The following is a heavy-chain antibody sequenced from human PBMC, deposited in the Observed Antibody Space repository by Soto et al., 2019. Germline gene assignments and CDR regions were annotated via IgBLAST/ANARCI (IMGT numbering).Heavy chain of an antibody. V-gene: IGHV4-4*02. CDR3: ARRIALSGTAGAPGD. D-gene: IGHD6-19*01. CDR1: RGSVSSNNW. CDR2: IYQTGTT. Sequence: QVQLQESGPGLVKPSGTLSLTCGVSRGSVSSNNWWTWVRQPPGKGLEWIGEIYQTGTTNYNPSLPSRVTISLDKSNKRCSLKLNSVTAADTAVYYCARRIALSGTAGAPGDWGQGTLVIVSS. J-gene: IGHJ4*02.